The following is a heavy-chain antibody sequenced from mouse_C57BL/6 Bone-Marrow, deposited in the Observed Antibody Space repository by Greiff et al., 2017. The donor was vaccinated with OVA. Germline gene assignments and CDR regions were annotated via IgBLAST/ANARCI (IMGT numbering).Heavy chain of an antibody. Sequence: EVQLQQSGPELVKPGASVKIPCKASGYTFTDYNMDWVKQSHGKSLEWIGDINPNNGGTNYNQKFKGKATLTVYKSSSTAYMELRSLTSEDTAVYYCARHGSSHRYYFDYWGQGTTLTVSS. CDR1: GYTFTDYN. V-gene: IGHV1-18*01. CDR3: ARHGSSHRYYFDY. J-gene: IGHJ2*01. D-gene: IGHD1-1*01. CDR2: INPNNGGT.